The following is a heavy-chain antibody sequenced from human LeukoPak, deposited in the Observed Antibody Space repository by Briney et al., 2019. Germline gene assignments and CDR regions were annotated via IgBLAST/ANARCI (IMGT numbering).Heavy chain of an antibody. CDR3: AREGYYGSGSPPSLYFDY. CDR2: TSSDLNVK. D-gene: IGHD3-10*01. J-gene: IGHJ4*02. V-gene: IGHV3-30-3*01. Sequence: GGSLRLSCAASGFTFRNYVIHWVRQAPGKGLEWVAVTSSDLNVKLYADSVKGRFTISRDNSRSTLYLQMNSLRPEDTAIYYCAREGYYGSGSPPSLYFDYWGQXTLVTVSS. CDR1: GFTFRNYV.